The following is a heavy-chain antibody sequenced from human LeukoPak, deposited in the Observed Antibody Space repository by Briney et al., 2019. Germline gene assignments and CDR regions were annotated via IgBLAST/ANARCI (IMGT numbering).Heavy chain of an antibody. CDR3: ARTKGSSSYTGTYNWFDP. CDR1: GGSISSGSYY. CDR2: MYTSGST. J-gene: IGHJ5*02. Sequence: SETLSLTCTVSGGSISSGSYYWNWIRLPAGKGLEWIGRMYTSGSTNYNPSLKSRVTISVDTSKNQFSLKLSSVTAADTAVYYCARTKGSSSYTGTYNWFDPWGQGTLVTVSS. V-gene: IGHV4-61*02. D-gene: IGHD3-16*02.